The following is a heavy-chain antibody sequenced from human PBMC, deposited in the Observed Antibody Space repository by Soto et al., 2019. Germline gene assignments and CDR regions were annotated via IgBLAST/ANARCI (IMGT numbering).Heavy chain of an antibody. CDR2: IYYSGST. D-gene: IGHD3-10*01. V-gene: IGHV4-31*03. J-gene: IGHJ4*02. CDR1: GGSISSGGYY. CDR3: ARAYQYYYGSGSYYTT. Sequence: TLSPTCTVSGGSISSGGYYWSWIRQHPGKGLEWIGYIYYSGSTYYNPSLKSRVTISVDTSKNQFSLKLSSVTAADTAVYYCARAYQYYYGSGSYYTTWGQGTLVTVSS.